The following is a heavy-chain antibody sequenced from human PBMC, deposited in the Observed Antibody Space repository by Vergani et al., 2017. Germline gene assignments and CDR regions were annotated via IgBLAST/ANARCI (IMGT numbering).Heavy chain of an antibody. V-gene: IGHV4-39*01. CDR3: ATKNYYDSSVDY. CDR1: GGSISSYY. Sequence: QVQLQESGPGLVKPSETLSLTCTVSGGSISSYYWGWIRQPPGKGLEWIGSIYYSGSTYYNPSLKRRVTIYVDTSKNQFSLKLSSVTAADTAVYYCATKNYYDSSVDYWGQGTLVTVSS. CDR2: IYYSGST. D-gene: IGHD3-22*01. J-gene: IGHJ4*02.